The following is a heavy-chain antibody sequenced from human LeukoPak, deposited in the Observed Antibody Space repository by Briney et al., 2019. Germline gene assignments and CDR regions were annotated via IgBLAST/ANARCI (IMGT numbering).Heavy chain of an antibody. CDR1: GVSISTNTW. Sequence: PSETLSLTCAVSGVSISTNTWWSWVRQTPGKGLEWIGEIFHSESVNSNPSLESRVTISVDTSKNQFSLKLRSVTAADTAVYYCARADASYWGQGTLVTVSS. J-gene: IGHJ4*02. CDR3: ARADASY. CDR2: IFHSESV. V-gene: IGHV4-4*02.